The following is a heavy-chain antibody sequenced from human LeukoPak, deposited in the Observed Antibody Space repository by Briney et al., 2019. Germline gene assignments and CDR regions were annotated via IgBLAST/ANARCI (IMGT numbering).Heavy chain of an antibody. V-gene: IGHV1-18*01. CDR2: ISTYNGNT. CDR3: ASVWLGNGFDI. J-gene: IGHJ3*02. D-gene: IGHD3-16*01. CDR1: GYTFTTHG. Sequence: ASVKVSCKASGYTFTTHGVTWLRQAPGQGLEWMGWISTYNGNTKYAQKSQGRVTVTTDTSASTAYMELRSLTSDDTAIYYCASVWLGNGFDIWGHGTMVTVSS.